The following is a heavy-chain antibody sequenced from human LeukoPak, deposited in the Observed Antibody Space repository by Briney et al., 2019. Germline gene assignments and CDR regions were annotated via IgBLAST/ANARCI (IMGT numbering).Heavy chain of an antibody. V-gene: IGHV1-69*01. CDR2: IIPIFGTA. CDR3: ARSYCSSTSCYGDPEVY. CDR1: GGTFSSYA. Sequence: GSSVTVSCKASGGTFSSYAISWVRQAPGQGLEWMGGIIPIFGTANYAQKFQGRVTITADESTSTAYMELSSLRSEDTAVYYCARSYCSSTSCYGDPEVYWGQGTLVSVSS. D-gene: IGHD2-2*01. J-gene: IGHJ4*02.